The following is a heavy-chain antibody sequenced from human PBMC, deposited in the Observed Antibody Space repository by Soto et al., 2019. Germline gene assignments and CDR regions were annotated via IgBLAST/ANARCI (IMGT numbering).Heavy chain of an antibody. CDR3: ARRFSYETSFDY. Sequence: PSETLSLTCTVSGGSISSSSYYWGWIRQPPGKGPEWIGSIYYSGSTYYNPSLKSRVTISVDTSKNQFSLKLSSVTAADTAVYYCARRFSYETSFDYWGQGTLVTVSS. CDR1: GGSISSSSYY. J-gene: IGHJ4*02. CDR2: IYYSGST. D-gene: IGHD2-8*01. V-gene: IGHV4-39*01.